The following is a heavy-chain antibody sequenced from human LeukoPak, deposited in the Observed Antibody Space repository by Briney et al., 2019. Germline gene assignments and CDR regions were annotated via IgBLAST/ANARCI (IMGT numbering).Heavy chain of an antibody. V-gene: IGHV3-23*01. D-gene: IGHD2-2*01. J-gene: IGHJ4*02. CDR2: MSASGGST. Sequence: QPGGSLRLSCVASGFTFDNFAMSWVRQAPGKGLEWASAMSASGGSTYYADSVKGRFTISRDNSKNTLYLQMNSLRAEDTAVYYCAKTRGFIVVPAAYYFDYWGQGTLVTVSS. CDR3: AKTRGFIVVPAAYYFDY. CDR1: GFTFDNFA.